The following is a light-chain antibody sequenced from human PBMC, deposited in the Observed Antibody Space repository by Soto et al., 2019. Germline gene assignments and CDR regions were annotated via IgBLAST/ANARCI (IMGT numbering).Light chain of an antibody. J-gene: IGKJ5*01. CDR1: QSLVHSDGNTY. Sequence: DVVMTQSPLSLPVTLGQPASISCRSSQSLVHSDGNTYLNWFQQRPGQSPRRLIYKVSNRDSGVPDRFSGSGSGPDFTLKISRVEAEDVGVYYCMQGTHWPPVTFGQGTRLEIK. CDR2: KVS. V-gene: IGKV2-30*02. CDR3: MQGTHWPPVT.